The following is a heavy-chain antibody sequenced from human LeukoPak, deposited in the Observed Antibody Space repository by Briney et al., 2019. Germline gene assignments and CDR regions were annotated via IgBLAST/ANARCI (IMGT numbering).Heavy chain of an antibody. V-gene: IGHV3-74*01. CDR2: INSGGSTT. Sequence: PGGSLRLSCAASGFTFSSFWMHWVRQAPGKGLVWVSRINSGGSTTSYADSVKGRFTISRDNAKNTLYLQMNSVRAEDTAVYYCARKQAAGTGFDYSGQGTLVTVSS. CDR1: GFTFSSFW. D-gene: IGHD6-13*01. CDR3: ARKQAAGTGFDY. J-gene: IGHJ4*02.